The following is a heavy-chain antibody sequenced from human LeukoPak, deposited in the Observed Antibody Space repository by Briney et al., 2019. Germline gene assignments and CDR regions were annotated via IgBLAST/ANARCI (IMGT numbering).Heavy chain of an antibody. CDR3: ARDNIGDYLSYYYYGMDV. CDR1: GFTFSDYY. D-gene: IGHD4-17*01. CDR2: ISSSGSTI. J-gene: IGHJ6*02. V-gene: IGHV3-11*01. Sequence: PGGSLRLSCAASGFTFSDYYMSWIRQAPGKGLEWVSYISSSGSTIYYADSVKGRFTISRDNAKNSLYLQMNSLRAEDTAVYYCARDNIGDYLSYYYYGMDVWGQGTAVTVSS.